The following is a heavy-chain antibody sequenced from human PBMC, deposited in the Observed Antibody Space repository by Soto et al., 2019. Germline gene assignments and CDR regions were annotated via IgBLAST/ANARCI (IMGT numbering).Heavy chain of an antibody. D-gene: IGHD2-2*01. V-gene: IGHV3-23*01. J-gene: IGHJ6*02. CDR3: AKTPAVSMDV. Sequence: EVQLLESGGGLVQPGGSLRLSCAASGFTFNSYAMNWVRQAPGKGLEWVSTISGSGGSTYYADSVKGRFTISRDNSKNALYLQMNSRRAEDTAVDYCAKTPAVSMDVWGQGTTVTVSS. CDR1: GFTFNSYA. CDR2: ISGSGGST.